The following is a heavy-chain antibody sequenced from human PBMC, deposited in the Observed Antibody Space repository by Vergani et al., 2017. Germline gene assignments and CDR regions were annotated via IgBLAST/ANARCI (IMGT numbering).Heavy chain of an antibody. D-gene: IGHD3-10*01. CDR1: GGSMSGYY. CDR2: MYHTGST. CDR3: GRVADFDGLGSRLLDL. V-gene: IGHV4-59*01. Sequence: QVRLQESGPGLVKPSETLSLTCSVSGGSMSGYYWSWIRQPPGKELVWFGYMYHTGSTNYNPSLETRVTISGDKSKNQFSLKLNSVTAADTAVYYCGRVADFDGLGSRLLDLWGQGILVTVSS. J-gene: IGHJ5*02.